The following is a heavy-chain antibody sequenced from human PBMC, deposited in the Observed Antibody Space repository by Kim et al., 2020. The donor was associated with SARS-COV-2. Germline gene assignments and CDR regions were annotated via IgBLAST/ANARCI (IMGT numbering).Heavy chain of an antibody. V-gene: IGHV3-11*03. J-gene: IGHJ4*02. CDR1: GFIFSDFY. Sequence: GGSLRLSCAASGFIFSDFYMSWVRQAPGKGLDWLSYISNRGLDTNYADSVKGRFTISRDNTKNSLYLQMNSLRAEDTAVYYCVRGTRSGGAYWGQGTLVTVSP. D-gene: IGHD2-15*01. CDR3: VRGTRSGGAY. CDR2: ISNRGLDT.